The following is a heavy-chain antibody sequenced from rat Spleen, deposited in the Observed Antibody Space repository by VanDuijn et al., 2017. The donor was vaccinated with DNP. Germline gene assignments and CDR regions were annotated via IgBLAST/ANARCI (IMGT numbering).Heavy chain of an antibody. CDR3: ATFEGRDA. Sequence: EVQLVEAGGGLVQPGRSMKLSCAASGFTFSNYDMAWVRQAPKKGLEWVATISYDGSSTYYRDSVKGRFTISRNNPKNTLYLQMDSLRSEDTATYYCATFEGRDAWGQGTSVTVSS. D-gene: IGHD1-11*01. CDR1: GFTFSNYD. J-gene: IGHJ4*01. V-gene: IGHV5-7*01. CDR2: ISYDGSST.